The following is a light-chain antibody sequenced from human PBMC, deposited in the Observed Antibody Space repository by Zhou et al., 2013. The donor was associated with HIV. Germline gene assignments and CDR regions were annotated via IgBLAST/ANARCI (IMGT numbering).Light chain of an antibody. V-gene: IGKV1-33*01. CDR3: QQFDNLRVT. CDR1: QDISNY. Sequence: DIQMTQSPSSLSASVGDRVTITCQASQDISNYLNWYQQKPGKAPKLLIYDASNLETGVPSRFTGSGSGTDFTFTISSLQPEDIATYYCQQFDNLRVTFGPWDQSRISN. CDR2: DAS. J-gene: IGKJ3*01.